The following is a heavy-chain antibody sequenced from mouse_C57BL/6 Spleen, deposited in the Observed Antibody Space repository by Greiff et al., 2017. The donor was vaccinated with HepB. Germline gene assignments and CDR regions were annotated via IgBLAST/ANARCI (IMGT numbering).Heavy chain of an antibody. CDR2: INPNYGTT. D-gene: IGHD1-1*01. V-gene: IGHV1-39*01. CDR1: GYSFTDYN. CDR3: ARGLITTVVATDFDV. J-gene: IGHJ1*03. Sequence: VQLKESGPELVKPGASVKISCKASGYSFTDYNMNWVKQSNGKSLEWIGVINPNYGTTSYNQKFKGKATLTVDQSSSTAYMQLNSLTSEDSAVYYCARGLITTVVATDFDVWGTGTTVTVSS.